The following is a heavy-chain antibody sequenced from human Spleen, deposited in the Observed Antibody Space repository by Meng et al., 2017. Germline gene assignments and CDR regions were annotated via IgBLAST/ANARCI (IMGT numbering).Heavy chain of an antibody. D-gene: IGHD2-15*01. Sequence: VLSPQVAEGRLKRSGTLSLTSAVYGGSFRGYYWSWIRQPPGKGLEWIGEINHSGSTNYNPSLKSRVTISGDTSKNQFSLKLSSVTAADTAVYYCARNRCSGGSCPWGQGTLVTVSS. J-gene: IGHJ5*02. CDR2: INHSGST. CDR3: ARNRCSGGSCP. CDR1: GGSFRGYY. V-gene: IGHV4-34*01.